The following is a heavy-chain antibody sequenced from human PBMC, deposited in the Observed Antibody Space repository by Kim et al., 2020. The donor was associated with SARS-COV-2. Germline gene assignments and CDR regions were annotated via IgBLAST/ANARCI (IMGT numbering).Heavy chain of an antibody. D-gene: IGHD3-22*01. V-gene: IGHV4-39*01. CDR3: ARLGSLNSGYPIDY. J-gene: IGHJ4*02. Sequence: YNPSHRSRVSISIDTSKNQFSLELSSVTATDTAVYYCARLGSLNSGYPIDYWGQGTLVTISS.